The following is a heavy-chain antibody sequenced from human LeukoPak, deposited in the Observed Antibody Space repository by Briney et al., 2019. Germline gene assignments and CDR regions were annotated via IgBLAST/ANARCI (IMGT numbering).Heavy chain of an antibody. D-gene: IGHD6-13*01. CDR1: GGSISSGSYF. J-gene: IGHJ5*02. Sequence: SETLSLTCTVSGGSISSGSYFWSWIWQPAGKGLEWIGRIYTSGSTSYNPSLKSRVTISVDTSKNQFSLKLSSVTAADTAVYYCARDLDSSTSFDPWGQGTLVTVSS. V-gene: IGHV4-61*02. CDR3: ARDLDSSTSFDP. CDR2: IYTSGST.